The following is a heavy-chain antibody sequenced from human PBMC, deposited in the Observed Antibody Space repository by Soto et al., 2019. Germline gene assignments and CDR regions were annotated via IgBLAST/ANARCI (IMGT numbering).Heavy chain of an antibody. V-gene: IGHV3-7*01. CDR3: APAVRGARVAA. D-gene: IGHD6-25*01. CDR2: ISLDGSDK. J-gene: IGHJ4*02. CDR1: GFTFSSLW. Sequence: EVQLVESGGGLVQPGGSLRLSCAASGFTFSSLWMSWVRQTPGKRLERVAHISLDGSDKYYVGSVKGRFTISRDNAKNALYLRMNSLRGEDTAVYYCAPAVRGARVAAWGEGTLVTVSS.